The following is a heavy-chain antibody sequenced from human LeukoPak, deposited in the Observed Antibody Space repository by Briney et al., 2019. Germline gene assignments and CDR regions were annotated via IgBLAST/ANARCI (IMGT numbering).Heavy chain of an antibody. CDR1: GXPLSSNY. V-gene: IGHV3-53*01. D-gene: IGHD5-18*01. CDR2: IYTVGNT. Sequence: PGGSLRLSFAASGXPLSSNYRSWVRQAPGRGLELVSGIYTVGNTYYAESVKGRFTISRDNSKNTLYLQMNSLRAEDTAVYYCARGYSYGYFDYWGQGTLVTVSS. CDR3: ARGYSYGYFDY. J-gene: IGHJ4*02.